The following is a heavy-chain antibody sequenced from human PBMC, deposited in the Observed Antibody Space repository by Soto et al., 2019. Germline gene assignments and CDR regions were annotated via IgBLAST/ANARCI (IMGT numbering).Heavy chain of an antibody. CDR3: ATGSASSMSDAFDV. Sequence: SETLSVTCTVFGGFVSSYYWTWSRQPPGKRLEWIGYAHYSGNTNYSPPLRSRVIMSVDTSKNQFSLQLNSVTAADTAVYYCATGSASSMSDAFDVWERGTVVTDSS. V-gene: IGHV4-59*02. D-gene: IGHD2-15*01. CDR2: AHYSGNT. CDR1: GGFVSSYY. J-gene: IGHJ3*01.